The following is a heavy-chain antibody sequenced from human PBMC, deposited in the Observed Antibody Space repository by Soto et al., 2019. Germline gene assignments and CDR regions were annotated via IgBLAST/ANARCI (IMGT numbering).Heavy chain of an antibody. CDR3: ARPRGNNERAFDL. Sequence: EAQVVESGGGLVQPGGPLRLSCATSVFANYSIWVRKGPGKGLECGSGIFGGRRMYYADSVKGRFITSKDNSNNMVYLQMNSLRAEDTAIYYCARPRGNNERAFDLWGRGTVVAVSS. V-gene: IGHV3-53*01. CDR1: VFANY. J-gene: IGHJ3*01. CDR2: IFGGRRM. D-gene: IGHD1-1*01.